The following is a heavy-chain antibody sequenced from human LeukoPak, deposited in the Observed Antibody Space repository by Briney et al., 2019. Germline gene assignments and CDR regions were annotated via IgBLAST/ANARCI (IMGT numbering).Heavy chain of an antibody. J-gene: IGHJ4*02. CDR1: GDSVSSNSAA. CDR2: TYYRSKWYN. Sequence: SQTLSLTCAISGDSVSSNSAAWNWIRQSPSRGLEWLGRTYYRSKWYNDYAVSVKSRITINPDTSKNQFSLQLNSVTPEDTAVYYCARDRFDFWSGTHAFFDYWGQGTLVTVSS. CDR3: ARDRFDFWSGTHAFFDY. V-gene: IGHV6-1*01. D-gene: IGHD3-3*01.